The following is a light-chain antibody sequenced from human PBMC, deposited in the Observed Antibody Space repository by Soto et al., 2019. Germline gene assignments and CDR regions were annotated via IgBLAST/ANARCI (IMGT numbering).Light chain of an antibody. V-gene: IGKV3-15*01. CDR3: QKYSNWPPWT. Sequence: EIVMTQSPATLSVSPGERATLSCRASQSVSSNLAWYQQKPGQAPRLLIYGASTRATGIPARFSGSGSGTDFTLTISSLQSEDFAVYYCQKYSNWPPWTFGQGTKVEIK. J-gene: IGKJ1*01. CDR1: QSVSSN. CDR2: GAS.